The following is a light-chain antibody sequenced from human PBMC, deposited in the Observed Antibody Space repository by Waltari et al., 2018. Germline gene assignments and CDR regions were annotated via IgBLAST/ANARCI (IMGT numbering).Light chain of an antibody. V-gene: IGLV2-14*01. Sequence: QSALTQPASVSGSPGQSITISCTGTSSDIGGYNYVSWYQQHPGKAPKVMICEVSNRPSGVSSRFSGSKSGNTASLTISGLQAEDEADYHCSSYSSSSTPWVFGGGTKLTVL. CDR1: SSDIGGYNY. J-gene: IGLJ3*02. CDR2: EVS. CDR3: SSYSSSSTPWV.